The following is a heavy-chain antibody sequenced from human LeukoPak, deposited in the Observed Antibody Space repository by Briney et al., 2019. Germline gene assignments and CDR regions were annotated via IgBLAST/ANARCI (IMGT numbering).Heavy chain of an antibody. J-gene: IGHJ4*02. CDR3: AGGDNPYSPMSGLDY. CDR1: GYTFTGYY. V-gene: IGHV1-2*02. CDR2: INPNSGGT. Sequence: ASVKVSCKASGYTFTGYYMHWVRQAPGQGLEWMGWINPNSGGTNYAQKFQGRVTMTRDTSISTAYMELSRLRSDDTAVYYCAGGDNPYSPMSGLDYWGQGTLVTVSS. D-gene: IGHD3-3*01.